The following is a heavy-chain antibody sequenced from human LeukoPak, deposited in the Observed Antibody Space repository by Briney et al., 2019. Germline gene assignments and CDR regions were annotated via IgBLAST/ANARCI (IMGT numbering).Heavy chain of an antibody. CDR3: AKDLTTSPAAILEFYFDS. CDR2: IRYDGSNK. V-gene: IGHV3-30*02. Sequence: GGSLRLSCAASGFTFSSYGMHWVRQAPGKGLEWVAFIRYDGSNKYYADSVKGRFTISRDNSQNTLYLQMNSLRAEDTAVYYCAKDLTTSPAAILEFYFDSWGQGTLVTVSS. CDR1: GFTFSSYG. J-gene: IGHJ4*02. D-gene: IGHD2-2*02.